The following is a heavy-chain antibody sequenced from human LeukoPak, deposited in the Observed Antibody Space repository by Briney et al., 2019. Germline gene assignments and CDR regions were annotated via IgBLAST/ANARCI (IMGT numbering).Heavy chain of an antibody. CDR2: IYYSGST. V-gene: IGHV4-31*03. Sequence: PSETLSLTCTVSGGSISSGGYYWSWIRQHPGKGLEWIGYIYYSGSTYYNPSLKSRVTISVDTSKNQFSLKLSSVTAADTAVYYCARVHGNLWFGELLYFDYWGQGTLVTVSS. CDR1: GGSISSGGYY. CDR3: ARVHGNLWFGELLYFDY. D-gene: IGHD3-10*01. J-gene: IGHJ4*02.